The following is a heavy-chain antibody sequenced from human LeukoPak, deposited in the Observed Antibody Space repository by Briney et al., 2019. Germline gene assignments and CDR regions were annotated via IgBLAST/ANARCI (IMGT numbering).Heavy chain of an antibody. V-gene: IGHV4-30-4*01. J-gene: IGHJ4*02. Sequence: PSQTLSLTCTVSGGSISSGDYYWSWIRQPPGKCLEWIGYIDYSGSTYYNPSLKSRVTISVDTSKNQFSLKLSSVTDADTAVYYCASNLGLGFDYWGQGTLVTVSS. CDR2: IDYSGST. CDR3: ASNLGLGFDY. D-gene: IGHD7-27*01. CDR1: GGSISSGDYY.